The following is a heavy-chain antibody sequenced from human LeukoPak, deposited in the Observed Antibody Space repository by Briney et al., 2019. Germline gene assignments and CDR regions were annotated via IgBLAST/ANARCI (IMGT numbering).Heavy chain of an antibody. V-gene: IGHV4-59*01. J-gene: IGHJ4*02. CDR3: ARGARYDFIWGTYRSLDS. CDR1: GDSLSSYY. Sequence: SETLSLTCTVSGDSLSSYYWSWLRQPPGKGLEGIGYICYSGSTNYNPSLRSGATISVETHKNQYSLRLRSVAAAGGAGYYCARGARYDFIWGTYRSLDSWGQGKLVTVSS. CDR2: ICYSGST. D-gene: IGHD3-16*02.